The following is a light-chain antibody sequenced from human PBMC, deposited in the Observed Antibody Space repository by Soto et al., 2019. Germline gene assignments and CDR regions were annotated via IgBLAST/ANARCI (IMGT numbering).Light chain of an antibody. J-gene: IGKJ4*01. Sequence: DIQMTQSPSSLSASVGDRDTNTCRASQNISSYLSWYQQKPGKAPKRLIYVGSTLQSGVPSRFSGSGSGTDFTLTISSLQPEDFATYFCQQTYTTPFTFGGGTKVDIK. CDR3: QQTYTTPFT. CDR2: VGS. V-gene: IGKV1-39*01. CDR1: QNISSY.